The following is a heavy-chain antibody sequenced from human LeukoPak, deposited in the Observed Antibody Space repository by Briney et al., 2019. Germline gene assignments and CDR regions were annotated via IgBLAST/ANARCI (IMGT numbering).Heavy chain of an antibody. CDR3: ARGGYYGSGNDFRFDP. Sequence: SETLSLTCTVSDGSISSSSYYWGWIRQPPGKGLEWIGSIYYSGSTNYNPSLKSRVTISVDTSKSQFSLKLSSVTAADTAIYYCARGGYYGSGNDFRFDPWGQGTLVTVSS. D-gene: IGHD3-10*01. CDR2: IYYSGST. J-gene: IGHJ5*02. CDR1: DGSISSSSYY. V-gene: IGHV4-39*07.